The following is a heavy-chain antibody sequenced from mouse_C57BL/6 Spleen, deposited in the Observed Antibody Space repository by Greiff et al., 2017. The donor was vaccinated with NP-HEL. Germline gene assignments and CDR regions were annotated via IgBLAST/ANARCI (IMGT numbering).Heavy chain of an antibody. Sequence: QVQLQQSGAELVMPGASVKLSCKASGYTFTSYWMHWVKQRPGQGLEWIGEIDPSDSYTNYNQKFKGKSTLTVDKSSSTAYMQLSSLTSEDSAVYYCARGDYDGYYFDYWGQGTTLTVSS. V-gene: IGHV1-69*01. CDR3: ARGDYDGYYFDY. CDR1: GYTFTSYW. D-gene: IGHD2-4*01. CDR2: IDPSDSYT. J-gene: IGHJ2*01.